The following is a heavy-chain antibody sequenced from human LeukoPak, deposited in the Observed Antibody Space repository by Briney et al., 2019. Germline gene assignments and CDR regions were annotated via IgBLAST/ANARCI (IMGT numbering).Heavy chain of an antibody. CDR2: INPSSGGT. J-gene: IGHJ4*02. Sequence: ASVKVSCKASGYSFIVYYIHWVRQATGQGLEWMGWINPSSGGTHYAQKFLGRVTMTRDTSISTAYMELSRLRSDDTAVYYCATLYGDYVTSDYWGLGTLVTVSS. CDR1: GYSFIVYY. V-gene: IGHV1-2*02. CDR3: ATLYGDYVTSDY. D-gene: IGHD4-17*01.